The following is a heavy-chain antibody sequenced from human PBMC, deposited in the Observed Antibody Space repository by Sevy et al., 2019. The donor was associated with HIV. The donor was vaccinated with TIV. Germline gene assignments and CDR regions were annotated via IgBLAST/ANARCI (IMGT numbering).Heavy chain of an antibody. CDR3: ATHKGYSSSGWFDP. CDR1: GYTFTSYG. J-gene: IGHJ5*02. D-gene: IGHD6-6*01. V-gene: IGHV1-18*01. CDR2: MSAYNGNT. Sequence: ASVKVSCKASGYTFTSYGISWVRQAPGQGLEWMGWMSAYNGNTNYAQKLQGRVTMTTDTSTSTAYMELRSLRSDDTAVYYCATHKGYSSSGWFDPWGQGTLVTVSS.